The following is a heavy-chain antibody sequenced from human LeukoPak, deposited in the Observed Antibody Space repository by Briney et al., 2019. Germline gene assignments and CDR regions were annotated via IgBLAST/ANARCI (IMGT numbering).Heavy chain of an antibody. CDR3: TRDQINY. CDR1: EFTVSRNY. Sequence: GGSLRLSCTASEFTVSRNYMLWVRQAPGKGLEWVSLIFSNGDTHYADSVKGRFTISRDTSKNTVSLQMNSLRVEDTAMYYCTRDQINYWGQGTPVTVSS. V-gene: IGHV3-53*01. CDR2: IFSNGDT. J-gene: IGHJ4*02.